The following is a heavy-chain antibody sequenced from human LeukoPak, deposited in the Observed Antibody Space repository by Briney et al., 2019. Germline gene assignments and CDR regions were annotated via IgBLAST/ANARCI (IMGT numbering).Heavy chain of an antibody. CDR1: GYILTSYY. D-gene: IGHD3-22*01. CDR3: ARSYYDSSGYQGNDN. V-gene: IGHV1-46*01. Sequence: ASVKVSCKASGYILTSYYMHWVRQAPGQGLEWMGIINPSSGSTSYAQKFQGRVTMTRDTSTSTVYMELSSLRSEDTAKYYCARSYYDSSGYQGNDNWGQGTLVTVSS. J-gene: IGHJ4*02. CDR2: INPSSGST.